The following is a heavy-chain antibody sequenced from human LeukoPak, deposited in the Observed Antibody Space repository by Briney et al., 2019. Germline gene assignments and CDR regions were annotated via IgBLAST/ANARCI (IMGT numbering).Heavy chain of an antibody. J-gene: IGHJ4*02. D-gene: IGHD1-26*01. CDR2: ISGSGSST. Sequence: PGGSLRLSCAASGFTFSSYGMSWVRQAPGKGLEWVSSISGSGSSTYYADSVKGRFTISRDNSKNTLYLQMNSLRAEDTAVYYCAKILVGATRGIDYWGQGTLVTVSS. CDR3: AKILVGATRGIDY. CDR1: GFTFSSYG. V-gene: IGHV3-23*01.